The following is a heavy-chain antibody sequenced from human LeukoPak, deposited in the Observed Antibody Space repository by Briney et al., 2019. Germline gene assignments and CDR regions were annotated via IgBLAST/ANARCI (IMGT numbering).Heavy chain of an antibody. D-gene: IGHD4-23*01. J-gene: IGHJ4*02. CDR1: GYTFTGYY. Sequence: ASVKVSCKASGYTFTGYYMHWVRQAPGQGLEWMGWINPNSGGTNYAQKLQGRVTMTTDTSTSTAYMELRSLRSDDTAVYYCARDPPGGNSDPDYWGQGTLVTVSS. CDR3: ARDPPGGNSDPDY. CDR2: INPNSGGT. V-gene: IGHV1-2*02.